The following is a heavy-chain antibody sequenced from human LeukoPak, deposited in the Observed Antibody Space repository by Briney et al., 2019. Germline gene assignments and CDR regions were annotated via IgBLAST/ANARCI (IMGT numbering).Heavy chain of an antibody. CDR2: INQDGSEK. V-gene: IGHV3-7*01. Sequence: GGSLRLSCAASGFTFSSYSMNWVRQAPGKGLEWVANINQDGSEKHHVDSVEGRFTISRDNAKNSLYLQMNSLRAEDTAVYYCARDEYYYDSSTYYYYFDYWGQGTLVTVSS. CDR3: ARDEYYYDSSTYYYYFDY. CDR1: GFTFSSYS. J-gene: IGHJ4*02. D-gene: IGHD3-22*01.